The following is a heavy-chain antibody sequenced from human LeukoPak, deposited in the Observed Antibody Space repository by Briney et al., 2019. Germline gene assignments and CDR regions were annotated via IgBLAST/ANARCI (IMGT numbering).Heavy chain of an antibody. D-gene: IGHD3-10*01. J-gene: IGHJ3*01. V-gene: IGHV1-18*01. CDR2: ISTYNGNT. CDR1: GHTFTSYG. Sequence: ASVKVSCKASGHTFTSYGISWVRQAPGQGLEWMGWISTYNGNTNYAQNLQGRVTMTTDTSTTTAYMELRSLRSDDTAVYYCARAALYYYGSGSYSGDLWGQGTMVTVSS. CDR3: ARAALYYYGSGSYSGDL.